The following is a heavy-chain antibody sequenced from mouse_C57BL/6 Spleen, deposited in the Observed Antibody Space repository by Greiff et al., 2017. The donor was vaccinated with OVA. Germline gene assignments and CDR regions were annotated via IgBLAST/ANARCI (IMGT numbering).Heavy chain of an antibody. J-gene: IGHJ4*01. V-gene: IGHV1-82*01. Sequence: SGPELVKPGASVKISCKASGYAFSSSWMNWVKQRPGKGLEWIGRIYPGDGDTNYNGKFKGKATLTADKSSSTAYMQLSSLTSEDSAVYFCARGSLGAMDYWGQGTSVTVSS. CDR2: IYPGDGDT. CDR3: ARGSLGAMDY. CDR1: GYAFSSSW. D-gene: IGHD1-2*01.